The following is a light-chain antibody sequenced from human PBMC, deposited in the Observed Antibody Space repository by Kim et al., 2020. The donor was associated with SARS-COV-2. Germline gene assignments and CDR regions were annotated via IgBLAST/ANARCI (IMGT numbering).Light chain of an antibody. V-gene: IGKV1-39*01. J-gene: IGKJ4*01. CDR2: AAS. CDR3: QQSYSTPR. CDR1: QSISSY. Sequence: DIQMTQSPSSLSASVGDRVTITCRASQSISSYLNWYQQKPGKAPQLLIYAASSLQSWVPSRFSGSGSGTDFTLTISSLQPEDFATYYCQQSYSTPRFGGGTKVDIK.